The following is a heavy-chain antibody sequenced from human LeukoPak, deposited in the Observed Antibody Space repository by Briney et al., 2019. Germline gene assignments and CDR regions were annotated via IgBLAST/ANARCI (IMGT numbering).Heavy chain of an antibody. J-gene: IGHJ5*02. CDR2: ISYSGTN. CDR1: GASVSSSSYY. V-gene: IGHV4-39*01. Sequence: SETLSLTCTVSGASVSSSSYYWGGIRQPPGKGLEWIGSISYSGTNYTNPSLKSRFSISINTSKNQFSVKLTSVTAADTAMYYCASLGTLRSWGQGTLVTVSS. D-gene: IGHD7-27*01. CDR3: ASLGTLRS.